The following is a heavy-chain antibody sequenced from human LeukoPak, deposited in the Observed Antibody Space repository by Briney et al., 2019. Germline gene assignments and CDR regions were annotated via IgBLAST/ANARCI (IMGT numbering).Heavy chain of an antibody. CDR1: GGSISSHY. Sequence: SETLSLTCTVSGGSISSHYWSWIRQPPGKGLEWIWYIYYSGSTNYTPSLKSRVTISVDTSKNQFSLKLSSVTAADTAVYYCARERGYNSDYWGQGTLVTVSS. J-gene: IGHJ4*02. CDR3: ARERGYNSDY. D-gene: IGHD5-24*01. V-gene: IGHV4-59*11. CDR2: IYYSGST.